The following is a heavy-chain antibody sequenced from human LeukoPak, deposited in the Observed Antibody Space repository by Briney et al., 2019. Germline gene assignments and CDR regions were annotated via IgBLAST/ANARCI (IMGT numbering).Heavy chain of an antibody. V-gene: IGHV3-64*01. CDR2: ISSNGGST. Sequence: GGSLRLSCAASGFTFSSYAMHWVRQAPGKGLEYVSAISSNGGSTYYANSVKGRFTISRDNSKNTLYLQMNSLRAEDTAVYYCAKGAHSGYDQPYYYYYGMDVWGQGTTVTVSS. CDR3: AKGAHSGYDQPYYYYYGMDV. CDR1: GFTFSSYA. J-gene: IGHJ6*02. D-gene: IGHD5-12*01.